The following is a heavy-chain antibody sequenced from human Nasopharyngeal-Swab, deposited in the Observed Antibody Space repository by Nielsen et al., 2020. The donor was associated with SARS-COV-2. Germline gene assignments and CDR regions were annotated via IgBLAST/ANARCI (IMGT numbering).Heavy chain of an antibody. CDR2: ISWNSVSI. Sequence: SLKISCAASGFTFDDYAMHWVRQAPGKGLEWVSGISWNSVSIGYADSVKGLFTISRDNAKNSLYLQMNSLRSEDTALYYCAKGIAAAGSRCLDYWGQGTLVTVSS. V-gene: IGHV3-9*01. J-gene: IGHJ4*02. CDR1: GFTFDDYA. CDR3: AKGIAAAGSRCLDY. D-gene: IGHD6-13*01.